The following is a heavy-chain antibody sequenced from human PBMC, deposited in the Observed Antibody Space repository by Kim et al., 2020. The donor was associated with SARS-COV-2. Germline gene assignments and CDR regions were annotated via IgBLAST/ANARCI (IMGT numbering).Heavy chain of an antibody. D-gene: IGHD5-18*01. CDR3: ARGPDTWYYYGMDV. J-gene: IGHJ6*02. V-gene: IGHV4-34*01. Sequence: KPSLNSRVTLSVDTSKSQSSLKLSSVTAADTAVYYCARGPDTWYYYGMDVWGQGTTVTVSS.